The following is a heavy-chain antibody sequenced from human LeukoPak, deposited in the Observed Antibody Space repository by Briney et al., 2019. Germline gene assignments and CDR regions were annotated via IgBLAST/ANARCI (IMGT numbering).Heavy chain of an antibody. CDR3: ARDLCTSSSCPNNWIDP. CDR2: TYYRSKWYN. CDR1: GDSVSSNNAA. Sequence: SQTLSLTCAISGDSVSSNNAAYNWIRQSPSRGLEWLGRTYYRSKWYNNYAISVKSRITINPDTSKNQFSLQLNSVTPEDTAVYYCARDLCTSSSCPNNWIDPWGQGTLVTVSS. J-gene: IGHJ5*02. V-gene: IGHV6-1*01. D-gene: IGHD2-2*01.